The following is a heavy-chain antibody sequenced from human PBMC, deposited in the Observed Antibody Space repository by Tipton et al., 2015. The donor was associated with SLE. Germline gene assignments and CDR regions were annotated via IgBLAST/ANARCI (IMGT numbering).Heavy chain of an antibody. J-gene: IGHJ4*02. CDR1: GYIFSTYW. Sequence: QLVQSGAEVKKPGESLKISCKGSGYIFSTYWIGWVRQMPGKGLEWMGIIHPGDSDTKYSPSFQGQVTMSADKSISTAYLQWSSLKTSDTAMYYCATTTIFGVITLDNWGQGTPVTVSS. D-gene: IGHD3-3*02. V-gene: IGHV5-51*03. CDR3: ATTTIFGVITLDN. CDR2: IHPGDSDT.